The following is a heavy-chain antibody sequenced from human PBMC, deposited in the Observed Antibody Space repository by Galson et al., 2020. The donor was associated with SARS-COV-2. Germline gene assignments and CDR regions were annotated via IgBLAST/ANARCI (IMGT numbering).Heavy chain of an antibody. V-gene: IGHV3-30*04. J-gene: IGHJ6*02. CDR2: ISYDGSNK. CDR1: GITFSSYA. CDR3: ARAARGNYYCGMDV. Sequence: GESLKTSCAASGITFSSYAMHWVRQAPGKGLEWVAVISYDGSNKYYADSVKGRFTITRDNSKNTLYLQMNSLRAEDTAVYYCARAARGNYYCGMDVWGQGTTVTVSS.